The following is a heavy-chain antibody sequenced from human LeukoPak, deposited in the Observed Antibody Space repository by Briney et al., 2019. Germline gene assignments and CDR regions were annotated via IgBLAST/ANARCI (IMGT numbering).Heavy chain of an antibody. V-gene: IGHV3-74*01. CDR2: INSDGSST. Sequence: PGGSLRLSCAASGFTFSSYWMHWVRQAPGKGLVWVSRINSDGSSTSYADSVKGRFTISRDNAKNTLYLQMNSLRAEDTAVYYCARESLGDGYNLDYWGQGTLVTVSP. D-gene: IGHD5-24*01. CDR3: ARESLGDGYNLDY. J-gene: IGHJ4*02. CDR1: GFTFSSYW.